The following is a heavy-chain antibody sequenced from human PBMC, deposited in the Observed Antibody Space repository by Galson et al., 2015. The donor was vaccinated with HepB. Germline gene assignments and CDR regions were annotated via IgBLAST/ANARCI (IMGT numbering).Heavy chain of an antibody. CDR3: AGHTSSGYGGEPRGYFDY. CDR1: GGTFSSYA. Sequence: SVKVSCKASGGTFSSYAISWVRQAPGQGLEWMGRIIPILGIANYAQKFQGRVTITADKSTSTAYMELSSLRSEDTAVYYCAGHTSSGYGGEPRGYFDYWGQGTLVTVSS. CDR2: IIPILGIA. V-gene: IGHV1-69*04. D-gene: IGHD4-23*01. J-gene: IGHJ4*02.